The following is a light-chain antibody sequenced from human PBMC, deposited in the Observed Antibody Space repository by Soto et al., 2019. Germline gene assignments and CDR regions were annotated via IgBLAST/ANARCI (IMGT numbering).Light chain of an antibody. V-gene: IGLV2-14*03. CDR1: SSDVGGYNS. Sequence: QSVLTQPASVSGSPGQSITISCTGTSSDVGGYNSVSWYQHHPGKAPKLMIFDVSDRPSGVSSRFSGSKSGNTASLTISGLQAEDEADYYCSSYTTSSTPHYVVGPGTKVTVL. J-gene: IGLJ1*01. CDR2: DVS. CDR3: SSYTTSSTPHYV.